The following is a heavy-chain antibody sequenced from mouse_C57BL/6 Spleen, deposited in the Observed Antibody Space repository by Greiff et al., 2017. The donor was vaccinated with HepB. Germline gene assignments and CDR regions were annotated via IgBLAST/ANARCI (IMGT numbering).Heavy chain of an antibody. D-gene: IGHD1-1*01. CDR3: ARRRNGSPFDY. CDR2: IDPSDSYT. J-gene: IGHJ2*01. CDR1: GYTFTSYW. Sequence: KESCKASGYTFTSYWMQWVKQRPGQGLEWIGEIDPSDSYTNYNQKFKGKATLTVDTSSSTAYMQLSSLTSEDSAVYYCARRRNGSPFDYWGQGTTLTVSS. V-gene: IGHV1-50*01.